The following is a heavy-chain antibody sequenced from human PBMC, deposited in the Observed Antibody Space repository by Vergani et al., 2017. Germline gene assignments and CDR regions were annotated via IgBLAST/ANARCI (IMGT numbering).Heavy chain of an antibody. J-gene: IGHJ6*02. CDR2: ISAYNGNT. V-gene: IGHV1-18*01. CDR1: GYTFTSYG. D-gene: IGHD6-13*01. CDR3: ARDRMPARQLACVDGMDV. Sequence: QVQLVQSGAEVKKPGASVKVSCKASGYTFTSYGISWVRQAPGQGLEWMGWISAYNGNTNDAQKLQGRVTMTTDTSTSTAYMELRSLRADDTAVYYCARDRMPARQLACVDGMDVWGQGTTVTVSS.